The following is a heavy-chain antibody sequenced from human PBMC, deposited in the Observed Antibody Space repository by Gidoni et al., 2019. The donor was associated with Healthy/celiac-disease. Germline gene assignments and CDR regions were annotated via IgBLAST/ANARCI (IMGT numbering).Heavy chain of an antibody. CDR2: VNPNSGGT. V-gene: IGHV1-2*02. J-gene: IGHJ4*02. D-gene: IGHD2-2*01. CDR3: ARDRRPRSSTSFVY. Sequence: QVQLVQTGAEVKKPGASVKVSCKASGYTFTGYSMHWVRQAPVQGLAWMGWVNPNSGGTNYAQKFQGRVTMTRDTSISTAYMELRRLRSDDTAVYYCARDRRPRSSTSFVYWGQGTLVTVSS. CDR1: GYTFTGYS.